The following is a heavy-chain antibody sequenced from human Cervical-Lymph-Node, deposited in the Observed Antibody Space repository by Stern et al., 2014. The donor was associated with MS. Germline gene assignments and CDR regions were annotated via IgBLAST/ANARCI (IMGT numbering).Heavy chain of an antibody. J-gene: IGHJ4*02. D-gene: IGHD4-11*01. Sequence: QVQLQESGPGLVKPSETLSLTCTVSGGTISSYFWTWIRQPPGKGLEWIGYIDYSGSTDYNPSLKSRVTISVDTSKNQFSLNLNSVTAADTAVYYCARMLPDYMCSDYWGQGALVTVSS. V-gene: IGHV4-59*01. CDR3: ARMLPDYMCSDY. CDR1: GGTISSYF. CDR2: IDYSGST.